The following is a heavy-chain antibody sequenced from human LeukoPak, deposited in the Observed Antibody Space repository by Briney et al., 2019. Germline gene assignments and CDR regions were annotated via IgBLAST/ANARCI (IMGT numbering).Heavy chain of an antibody. CDR2: ISSSSSYI. V-gene: IGHV3-21*01. D-gene: IGHD2-21*01. CDR3: ARPAADCGGDCYWAFDY. Sequence: AGGSLRLSCAASGFTFSSYSMNWVRQAPGKGLEWVSSISSSSSYIYYADSVKGRFTISRDNAKNSLYLQMNSLRAEDTAAYYCARPAADCGGDCYWAFDYWGQGTLVTVSS. J-gene: IGHJ4*02. CDR1: GFTFSSYS.